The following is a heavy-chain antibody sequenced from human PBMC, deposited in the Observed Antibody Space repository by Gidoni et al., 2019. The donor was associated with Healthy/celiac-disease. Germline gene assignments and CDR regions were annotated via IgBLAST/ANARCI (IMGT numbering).Heavy chain of an antibody. CDR3: ARSDSSGLEVKV. J-gene: IGHJ4*02. Sequence: QVQLQQWGAGLLKPSETLSLTCAVYGGSFSGYSWSWIRQPPGKGLEWIGEINHSGSTNYNPSPKSRVTISVDTSKNQFSLKLSSVTAADMAVYYCARSDSSGLEVKVWGQGTLVTVSS. CDR1: GGSFSGYS. V-gene: IGHV4-34*01. CDR2: INHSGST. D-gene: IGHD6-19*01.